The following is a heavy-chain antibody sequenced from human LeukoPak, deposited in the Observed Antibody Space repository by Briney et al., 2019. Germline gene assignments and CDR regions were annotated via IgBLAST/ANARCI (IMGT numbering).Heavy chain of an antibody. Sequence: PSETLSLTCTVSGGSIGNYCWSWIRQPPGKGLEWIGYVYSSGYTNYNPSLKSRVTISVDTSNNHFSLRLSSVTAADTAVYYCARLTQFVSGVLNPLDSWGQGTLVTVSS. CDR2: VYSSGYT. CDR1: GGSIGNYC. J-gene: IGHJ4*02. V-gene: IGHV4-59*08. D-gene: IGHD3-3*01. CDR3: ARLTQFVSGVLNPLDS.